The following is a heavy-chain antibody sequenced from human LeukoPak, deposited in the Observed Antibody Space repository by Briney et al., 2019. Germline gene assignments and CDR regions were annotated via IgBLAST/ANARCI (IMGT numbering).Heavy chain of an antibody. D-gene: IGHD3-22*01. CDR1: GFTFSSYN. V-gene: IGHV3-21*01. Sequence: GGSLRLSCVASGFTFSSYNMNWVRQVPGKGLEWVSSIRSSSSYTYYADSVKGRFTISRDNTKNSLYLQMNSLRAEDTAVYYCANTYDDEPVYYYMDVWGKGTTVTVSS. CDR2: IRSSSSYT. J-gene: IGHJ6*03. CDR3: ANTYDDEPVYYYMDV.